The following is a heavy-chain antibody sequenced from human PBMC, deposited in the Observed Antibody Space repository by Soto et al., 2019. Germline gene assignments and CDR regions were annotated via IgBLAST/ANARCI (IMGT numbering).Heavy chain of an antibody. J-gene: IGHJ6*02. D-gene: IGHD6-13*01. CDR3: ARRDKRDIAAAGLSYYYYGMDV. CDR1: GFTFSSYW. CDR2: IKQDGSEK. Sequence: GGSLRLSCAASGFTFSSYWMSWVRQAPGKGLEWVANIKQDGSEKYYVDSVKGRFTISRDNAKNSLYLQMNSLRAEDTAVYYCARRDKRDIAAAGLSYYYYGMDVWGQGTTVTVSS. V-gene: IGHV3-7*05.